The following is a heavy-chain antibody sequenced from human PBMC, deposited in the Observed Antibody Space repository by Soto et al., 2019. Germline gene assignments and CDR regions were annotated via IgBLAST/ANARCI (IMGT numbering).Heavy chain of an antibody. D-gene: IGHD2-21*01. Sequence: EVELLESGGGLVQPGGSLRLSCKASGFMFNNSAMTWVRQAPGQGLQCVASVSDNGGSRGGTYYADSVKGRFTLSRDKFKKTRYMSMGSPAGADTAVYYCARAKAVVIAALDIWGQGTMVTVSS. CDR2: VSDNGGSRGGT. J-gene: IGHJ3*02. V-gene: IGHV3-23*01. CDR1: GFMFNNSA. CDR3: ARAKAVVIAALDI.